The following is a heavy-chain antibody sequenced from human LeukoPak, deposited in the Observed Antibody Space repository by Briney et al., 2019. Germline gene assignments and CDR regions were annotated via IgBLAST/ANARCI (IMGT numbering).Heavy chain of an antibody. J-gene: IGHJ3*02. CDR1: GYTFTGYY. CDR2: INPNSGGT. Sequence: ASVKVSCKASGYTFTGYYMHWVRQAPGQGLEWMGWINPNSGGTNYAQKFQGRVTMTRDTSSSTAYMELSRLRSDDTAVYYGARWAGLRLGGLSSGAFDIWGQGTMVTVSS. D-gene: IGHD3-16*02. CDR3: ARWAGLRLGGLSSGAFDI. V-gene: IGHV1-2*02.